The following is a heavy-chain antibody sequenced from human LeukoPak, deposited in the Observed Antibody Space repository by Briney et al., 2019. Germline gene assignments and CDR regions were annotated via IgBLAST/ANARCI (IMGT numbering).Heavy chain of an antibody. J-gene: IGHJ4*02. V-gene: IGHV4-34*01. CDR1: GGSFSGYY. CDR3: ARLIYSGWYHYFDY. Sequence: SETLSLTCAVYGGSFSGYYWSWIRQPPGKGLEWIGEINHSGSTNYNPSLKSRVTISVDTSKNQFSLKLSSVTAADTAVYYCARLIYSGWYHYFDYWGQGTLVTVSS. CDR2: INHSGST. D-gene: IGHD6-19*01.